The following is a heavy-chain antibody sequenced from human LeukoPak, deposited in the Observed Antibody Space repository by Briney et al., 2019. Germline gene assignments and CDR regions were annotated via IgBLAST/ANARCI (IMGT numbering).Heavy chain of an antibody. CDR2: IYYSGST. CDR1: GGSISSSSYY. CDR3: ARDPDSVIAAAGRFDY. J-gene: IGHJ4*02. Sequence: SKTLSLTCTVSGGSISSSSYYWGWIRQPPGKGLEWIGSIYYSGSTYYNPSLKSRVTISVDTSKNQFSLKLSSVTAADTAVYYCARDPDSVIAAAGRFDYWGQGTLVTVSS. D-gene: IGHD6-13*01. V-gene: IGHV4-39*07.